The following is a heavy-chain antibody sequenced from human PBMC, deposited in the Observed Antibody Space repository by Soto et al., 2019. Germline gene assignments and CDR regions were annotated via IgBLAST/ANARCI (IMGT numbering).Heavy chain of an antibody. V-gene: IGHV4-39*01. CDR1: GDSISSSSYY. CDR3: ASQHYYDSSGYYVVY. D-gene: IGHD3-22*01. Sequence: SETLSLTCTVSGDSISSSSYYWVWIRQPPGKGLEWVGSISYSDSPYYNPSLKSRVTISVDSSKNQFSLKLSSVTATDTAVYYCASQHYYDSSGYYVVYWGQGTLVTVS. J-gene: IGHJ4*02. CDR2: ISYSDSP.